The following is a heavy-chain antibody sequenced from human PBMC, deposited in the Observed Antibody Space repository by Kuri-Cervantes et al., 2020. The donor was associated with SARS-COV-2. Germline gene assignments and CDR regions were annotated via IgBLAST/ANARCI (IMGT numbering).Heavy chain of an antibody. J-gene: IGHJ4*02. CDR2: IYSSGGT. CDR1: QGSINGYY. D-gene: IGHD3-3*01. CDR3: ARSGRLYYDFWSGYYYYFDY. V-gene: IGHV4-4*07. Sequence: SETLSLTCSVSQGSINGYYWSWIRQSAGKGLEWIGRIYSSGGTNHNPSLKSRVTISVDTSKNQFSLKLSSVTAADTAVYYCARSGRLYYDFWSGYYYYFDYWGQGTLVTVSS.